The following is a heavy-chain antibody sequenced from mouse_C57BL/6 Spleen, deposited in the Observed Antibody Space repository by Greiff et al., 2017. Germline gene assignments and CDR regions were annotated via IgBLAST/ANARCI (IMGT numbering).Heavy chain of an antibody. J-gene: IGHJ4*01. Sequence: VKLMESGPGLVAPSQSLSITCTVSGFSLTSYGVSWVRQPPGKGLEWLGVIWGDGSTNYHSALISRLSLSKDNSKSQVFLKLNSLQTDDTATYYCAKTWGDRFPDYYAMDYWGQGTSVTVSS. CDR3: AKTWGDRFPDYYAMDY. V-gene: IGHV2-3*01. CDR2: IWGDGST. CDR1: GFSLTSYG.